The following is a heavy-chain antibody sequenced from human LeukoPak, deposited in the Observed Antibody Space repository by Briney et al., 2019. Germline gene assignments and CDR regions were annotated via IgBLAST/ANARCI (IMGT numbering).Heavy chain of an antibody. V-gene: IGHV4-39*01. CDR3: AKSGGYGLIDY. CDR2: IYSSGST. D-gene: IGHD1-26*01. J-gene: IGHJ4*02. Sequence: KASETLSLTCTVSGASISGSGYYWGWIRQPPGKGLEWIVNIYSSGSTYYNASLQSRVTISIDTSKNQFSLRLNSVTAADTAMYYCAKSGGYGLIDYWGQGTLVTVSS. CDR1: GASISGSGYY.